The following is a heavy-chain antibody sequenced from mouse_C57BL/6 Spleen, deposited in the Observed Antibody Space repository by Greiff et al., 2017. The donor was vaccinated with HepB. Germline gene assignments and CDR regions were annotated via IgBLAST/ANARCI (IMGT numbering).Heavy chain of an antibody. CDR2: IDPSDSYT. Sequence: QVQLQQPGAELVMPGASVKLSCKASGYTFTSYWMHWVKQRPGQGLEWIGEIDPSDSYTNYNQKFKGKSTLTVYKSSSTAYMQLSSLPSEDSAVYYCARWYYYGSSYVYWYFDVWGTGTTVTVSS. J-gene: IGHJ1*03. D-gene: IGHD1-1*01. CDR1: GYTFTSYW. V-gene: IGHV1-69*01. CDR3: ARWYYYGSSYVYWYFDV.